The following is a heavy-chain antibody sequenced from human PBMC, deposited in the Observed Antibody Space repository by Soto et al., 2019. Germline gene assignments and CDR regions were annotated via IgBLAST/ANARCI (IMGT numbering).Heavy chain of an antibody. V-gene: IGHV4-34*01. D-gene: IGHD3-3*01. CDR2: MNHIGST. CDR1: GVSSSVYY. CDR3: SRATYYDFWSGYYDY. J-gene: IGHJ4*02. Sequence: PSETLTLSCAVYGVSSSVYYWSWIRQPPGKGLEWIGEMNHIGSTNYNPSLKSRVTMSVHTSKNQFHLKLSSVTAADKAVYYCSRATYYDFWSGYYDYWGQGTLVTVSS.